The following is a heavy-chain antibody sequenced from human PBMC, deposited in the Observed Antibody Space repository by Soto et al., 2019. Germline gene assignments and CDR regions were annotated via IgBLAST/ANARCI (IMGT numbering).Heavy chain of an antibody. J-gene: IGHJ4*02. CDR2: IYYSGST. CDR3: ARGSAVAGTSDY. Sequence: SETLSLTCTVSGGSISSGGYYWSWIRQHPGKGLEWIGYIYYSGSTYYNPSLKSRVTISVDTSKNQFSLKLSSVTAADTAVYYCARGSAVAGTSDYWGQGTLVTVSS. V-gene: IGHV4-31*03. CDR1: GGSISSGGYY. D-gene: IGHD6-19*01.